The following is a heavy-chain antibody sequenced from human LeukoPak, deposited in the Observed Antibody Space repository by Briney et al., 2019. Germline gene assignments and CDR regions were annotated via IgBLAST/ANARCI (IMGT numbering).Heavy chain of an antibody. Sequence: TSETLSLTCNVSGGSISSSSYYWGWIRQPPGKGLEWIGSIYYSGSTYYKPSLKSRVTISVDTSKNQFSLNLTSVTAADTAVYYCAAYYYYYYYMDVWGQGTTVTVSS. J-gene: IGHJ6*03. V-gene: IGHV4-39*01. CDR3: AAYYYYYYYMDV. CDR1: GGSISSSSYY. CDR2: IYYSGST.